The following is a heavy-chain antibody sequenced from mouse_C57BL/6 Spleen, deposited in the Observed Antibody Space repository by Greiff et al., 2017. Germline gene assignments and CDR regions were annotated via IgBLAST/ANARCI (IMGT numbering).Heavy chain of an antibody. V-gene: IGHV1-18*01. CDR2: INPNNGGT. CDR1: GYTFTDYN. CDR3: ARGGYSNSLAY. J-gene: IGHJ3*01. D-gene: IGHD2-5*01. Sequence: VQLKESGPELVKPGASVKIPCKASGYTFTDYNMDWVKQSHGKSLEWIGDINPNNGGTIYNQKFKGKATLTVDKSSSTAYMEPRSLTSEDTAVYYCARGGYSNSLAYWGQGTLVTVSA.